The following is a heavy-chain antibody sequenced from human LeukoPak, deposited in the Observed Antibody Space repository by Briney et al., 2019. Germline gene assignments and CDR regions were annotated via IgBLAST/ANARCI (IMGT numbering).Heavy chain of an antibody. J-gene: IGHJ4*02. CDR1: GFTFSSYW. Sequence: PGESLRLSCAASGFTFSSYWMSWVRQAPGKGLEWVANIKQDGSEKYYVDSVKGRFTISRDNAENSLFLQMSSLRAEDTAVYFCARGVPSGVDYFDYWGQGTLVTVSS. CDR3: ARGVPSGVDYFDY. D-gene: IGHD6-25*01. V-gene: IGHV3-7*01. CDR2: IKQDGSEK.